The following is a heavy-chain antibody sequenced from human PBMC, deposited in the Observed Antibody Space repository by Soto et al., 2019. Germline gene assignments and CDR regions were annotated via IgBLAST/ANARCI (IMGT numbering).Heavy chain of an antibody. CDR3: ARHSPMTTKKDYYYYGMDV. CDR2: IYYSGST. Sequence: KTSETLSLTCTVSGGSISSSSYYWGWIRQPPGKGLEWIGSIYYSGSTYYNPSLKSRVTISVDTSKNQFSLKLSSVTAADTAVYYCARHSPMTTKKDYYYYGMDVWGQGTTVTVSS. V-gene: IGHV4-39*01. CDR1: GGSISSSSYY. J-gene: IGHJ6*02. D-gene: IGHD4-4*01.